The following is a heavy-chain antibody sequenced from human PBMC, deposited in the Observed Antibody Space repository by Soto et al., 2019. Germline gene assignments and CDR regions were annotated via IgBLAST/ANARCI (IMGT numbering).Heavy chain of an antibody. D-gene: IGHD5-12*01. CDR3: AREGFSGYEALDY. CDR1: GGPIRSYY. J-gene: IGHJ4*02. Sequence: QVHLHASGPGLLKPSDTLSLTCSVSGGPIRSYYLSWVRQAPGKGLEWIAYIAYTGITGSNPSLRSRVTISGDTSQNVFSLKMTSVTAADTAVYYCAREGFSGYEALDYWGQGILVTVSS. CDR2: IAYTGIT. V-gene: IGHV4-59*01.